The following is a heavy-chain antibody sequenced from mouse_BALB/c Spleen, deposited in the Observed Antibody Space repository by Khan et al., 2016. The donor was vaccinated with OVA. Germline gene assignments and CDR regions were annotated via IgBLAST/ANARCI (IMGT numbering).Heavy chain of an antibody. CDR3: AREASSWDFSFPY. Sequence: EVQLQESGPELVEPGASVKMSCKASGYTFTNYVIHWVKQKPGQGLEWIGYINPDNAGTRYNEKFKGKATLTSDISSTSAYMELLSLTSEDSADYYCAREASSWDFSFPYWGQGTLVTVSA. D-gene: IGHD4-1*01. CDR1: GYTFTNYV. V-gene: IGHV1S136*01. CDR2: INPDNAGT. J-gene: IGHJ3*01.